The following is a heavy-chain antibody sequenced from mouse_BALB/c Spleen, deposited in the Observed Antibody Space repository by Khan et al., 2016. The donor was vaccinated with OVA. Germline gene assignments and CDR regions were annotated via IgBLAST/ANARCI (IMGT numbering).Heavy chain of an antibody. V-gene: IGHV1-85*01. J-gene: IGHJ3*01. CDR3: ARGSTMMSWFAY. CDR1: GYTFTSYD. Sequence: QVQLQQSGAELVKPGASVKLSCKASGYTFTSYDINWVRQRPEQGLEWIGRIFPGDGSTKYNEKFKGKATLTTDKSSSTAYMQLSRLTSEDSAVDFCARGSTMMSWFAYWGQGTLVTVSA. D-gene: IGHD2-4*01. CDR2: IFPGDGST.